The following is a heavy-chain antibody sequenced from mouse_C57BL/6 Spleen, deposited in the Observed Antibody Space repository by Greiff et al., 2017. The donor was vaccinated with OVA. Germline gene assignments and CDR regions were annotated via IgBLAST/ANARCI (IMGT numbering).Heavy chain of an antibody. CDR1: GYAFSSYW. J-gene: IGHJ1*03. CDR2: IYPGDGDT. CDR3: ARRGYYYGSSYEGYFDV. V-gene: IGHV1-80*01. D-gene: IGHD1-1*01. Sequence: VQLQQSGAELVKPGASVKISCKASGYAFSSYWMNWVKQRPGKGLEWIGQIYPGDGDTNYNGKFKGKATLTADKSSSTAYMQLSSLTSEDSAVYFGARRGYYYGSSYEGYFDVWGTGTTVTVSS.